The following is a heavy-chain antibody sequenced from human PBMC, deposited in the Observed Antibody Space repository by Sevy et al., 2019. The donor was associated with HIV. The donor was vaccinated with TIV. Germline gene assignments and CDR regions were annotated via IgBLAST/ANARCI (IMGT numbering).Heavy chain of an antibody. D-gene: IGHD2-2*01. V-gene: IGHV1-18*01. CDR1: GYTFKTYG. CDR2: ISAYSGDT. J-gene: IGHJ4*02. CDR3: ARDKPQGVVIIPGSMWGGVDY. Sequence: ASVKVSCKTFGYTFKTYGISWVRQAPGQGLEWKGWISAYSGDTNFAQKFQGRVTMTTDTSTSTAYMELSSLRSDDTAVYFCARDKPQGVVIIPGSMWGGVDYWGQGTVVTVSS.